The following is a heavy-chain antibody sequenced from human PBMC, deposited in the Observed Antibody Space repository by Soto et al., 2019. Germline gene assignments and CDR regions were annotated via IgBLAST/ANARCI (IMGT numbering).Heavy chain of an antibody. CDR3: AKDAVYNDGLWLMDH. D-gene: IGHD2-21*01. Sequence: LSLSCTASGLPHSSFAMMWVRQAPGKGLECVAGIYGSGRGIEYADSVKGRFTISRDNSKNTVYLQMTDLRADDTAIYYCAKDAVYNDGLWLMDHWGQGAQVTVSS. CDR2: IYGSGRGI. J-gene: IGHJ4*02. V-gene: IGHV3-23*05. CDR1: GLPHSSFA.